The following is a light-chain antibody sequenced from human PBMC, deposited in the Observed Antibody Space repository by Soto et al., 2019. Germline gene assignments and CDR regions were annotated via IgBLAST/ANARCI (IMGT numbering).Light chain of an antibody. V-gene: IGKV2-30*01. CDR2: KVS. CDR1: QSLAYSDGNTY. Sequence: DVVLTQSPLSLPVTLGQPASISCRSSQSLAYSDGNTYLNWFHQRPGQSPRRLIYKVSNRDSGVPDRFSGSGSGTDFTLRISRVEAEDIGVYYCMQGTHWPPNFGPGTKVDIK. CDR3: MQGTHWPPN. J-gene: IGKJ3*01.